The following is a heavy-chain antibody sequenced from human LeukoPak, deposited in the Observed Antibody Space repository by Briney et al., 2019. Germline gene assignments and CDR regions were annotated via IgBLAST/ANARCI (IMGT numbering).Heavy chain of an antibody. CDR1: GGPISSSNW. CDR2: IYHSGST. J-gene: IGHJ4*02. D-gene: IGHD6-13*01. Sequence: SETLSLTCAVSGGPISSSNWWSWVRQPPGKGLEWIGEIYHSGSTNYNPSLKSRVTISVDKSKNQFSLKLSSVTAADTAVYYCARAYQYSSSSPFDYWGQGTLVTVSS. CDR3: ARAYQYSSSSPFDY. V-gene: IGHV4-4*02.